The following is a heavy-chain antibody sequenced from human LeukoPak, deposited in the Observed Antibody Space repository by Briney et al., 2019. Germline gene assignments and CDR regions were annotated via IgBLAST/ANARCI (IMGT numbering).Heavy chain of an antibody. J-gene: IGHJ4*02. CDR1: GGSISSYY. D-gene: IGHD7-27*01. Sequence: SETLSLTCTVSGGSISSYYWSWIRQPAGKGLEWIGRIYTSGSTNYNPSLKSRVTISVDTSKNQFSLKLSSVTAADTAVYYCARDLTLTGEFDYWGQGTLVTVSS. CDR3: ARDLTLTGEFDY. V-gene: IGHV4-4*07. CDR2: IYTSGST.